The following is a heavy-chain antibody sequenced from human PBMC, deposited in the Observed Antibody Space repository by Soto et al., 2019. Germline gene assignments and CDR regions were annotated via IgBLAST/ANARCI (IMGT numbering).Heavy chain of an antibody. CDR3: AKAGSTMVRGVIYYYFDY. CDR2: ISYDGSNK. J-gene: IGHJ4*02. V-gene: IGHV3-30*18. CDR1: GFTFSSYG. D-gene: IGHD3-10*01. Sequence: PGGSLRLSCAASGFTFSSYGMHWVRQAPGKGLEWVAVISYDGSNKYYADSVKGRFTIYRDNSKNTLYLQMNSLRAEDTAVYYCAKAGSTMVRGVIYYYFDYWGQGTLVTVSS.